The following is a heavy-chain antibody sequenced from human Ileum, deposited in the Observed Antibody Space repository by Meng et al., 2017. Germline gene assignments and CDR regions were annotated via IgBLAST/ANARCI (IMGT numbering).Heavy chain of an antibody. CDR2: IDTGNGNR. J-gene: IGHJ4*02. D-gene: IGHD6-19*01. V-gene: IGHV1-18*01. CDR3: ARDRQWVFDY. CDR1: GYTFTTFG. Sequence: QVQLVQARGEVKKPEASVKVSCKPFGYTFTTFGISWVRQAPGQGLEWMGWIDTGNGNRNFAQKFQARITLTTDTTTTTAYMELRGLRSDDKAIFYCARDRQWVFDYWGQGTLVTVSS.